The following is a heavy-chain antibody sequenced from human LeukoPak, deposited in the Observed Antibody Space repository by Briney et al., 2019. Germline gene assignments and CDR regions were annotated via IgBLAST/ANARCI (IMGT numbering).Heavy chain of an antibody. D-gene: IGHD6-19*01. CDR3: AKRTTSSGWYTDY. CDR2: ISGSGGST. CDR1: GFTFSSYG. V-gene: IGHV3-23*01. Sequence: GGTLRLSCAASGFTFSSYGMSWVRQAPGKGLEWVSAISGSGGSTYYADSVKGRFTISRDNSKNTLYLQMNSLRAEDTAVYYCAKRTTSSGWYTDYWGQGTLVTVSS. J-gene: IGHJ4*02.